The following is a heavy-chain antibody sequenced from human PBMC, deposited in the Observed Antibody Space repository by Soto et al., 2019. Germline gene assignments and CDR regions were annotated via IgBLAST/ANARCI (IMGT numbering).Heavy chain of an antibody. Sequence: SETLSLTCTVSGGSISSGGYYWTWIRQHPGKGLEWIGYNYYSGITYYNPSPKSRVTISLDTSKNQFSLKLSSVTAADTAVYYCARGSSIAGLYYGMDVWGQGTTVTVSS. CDR2: NYYSGIT. CDR1: GGSISSGGYY. J-gene: IGHJ6*02. CDR3: ARGSSIAGLYYGMDV. D-gene: IGHD6-6*01. V-gene: IGHV4-31*03.